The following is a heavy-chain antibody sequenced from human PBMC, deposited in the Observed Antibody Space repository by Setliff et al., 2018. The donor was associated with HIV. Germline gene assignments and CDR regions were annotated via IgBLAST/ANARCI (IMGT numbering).Heavy chain of an antibody. CDR3: ARGGALAMAPAGCFDS. Sequence: SETLSLTCTVSGDAINSGNNYWNWIRQRPRKGLEWIGCIYYDGATYYNPSLRSPVTISVDPSKNQIFLKMTSVTAADTAVYYCARGGALAMAPAGCFDSWGQGILVTVSS. CDR2: IYYDGAT. CDR1: GDAINSGNNY. V-gene: IGHV4-30-4*08. D-gene: IGHD5-18*01. J-gene: IGHJ4*02.